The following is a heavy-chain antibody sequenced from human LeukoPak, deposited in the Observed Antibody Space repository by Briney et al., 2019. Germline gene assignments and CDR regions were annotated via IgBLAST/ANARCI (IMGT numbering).Heavy chain of an antibody. Sequence: GGSLRLSCAASGFTFSSYGMHWVRQAPGKGLEWVAFIRYDGSNKYYADSVKGRFTISRDNSKNTLYLQMNSLRAEDTAVYYCAGLNYYGSGSSHCWGQGTLVTVSS. V-gene: IGHV3-30*02. CDR3: AGLNYYGSGSSHC. J-gene: IGHJ4*02. CDR1: GFTFSSYG. D-gene: IGHD3-10*01. CDR2: IRYDGSNK.